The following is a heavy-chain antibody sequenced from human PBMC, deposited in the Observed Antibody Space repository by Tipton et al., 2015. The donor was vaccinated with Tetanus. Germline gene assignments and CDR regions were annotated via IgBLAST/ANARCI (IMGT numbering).Heavy chain of an antibody. CDR3: ARERGSGSYPLAY. CDR2: IDGAASS. V-gene: IGHV4-59*01. J-gene: IGHJ4*02. Sequence: TLSLTCSVSGDSINAFYWTWLRQPPGKSLEWIGNIDGAASSTYNPTFKNRVTIFRDLSKNQFSLRLTSVTAADTAIYYCARERGSGSYPLAYWGRGPLVTVSA. CDR1: GDSINAFY. D-gene: IGHD3-10*01.